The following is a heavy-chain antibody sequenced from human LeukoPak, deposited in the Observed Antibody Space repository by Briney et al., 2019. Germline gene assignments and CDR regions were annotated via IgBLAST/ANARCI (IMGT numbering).Heavy chain of an antibody. CDR1: GFTFSSYA. J-gene: IGHJ4*02. V-gene: IGHV3-30*04. Sequence: GGSLRLSSAASGFTFSSYAMHWVRQAPGEGLEWVAVISYDGSNKYYADSVKGRFTISRDNSKNTLYLQMNSLRAEDTAVYYCARDSGYSYGRGYIDYWGQGTLVTVSS. CDR3: ARDSGYSYGRGYIDY. CDR2: ISYDGSNK. D-gene: IGHD5-18*01.